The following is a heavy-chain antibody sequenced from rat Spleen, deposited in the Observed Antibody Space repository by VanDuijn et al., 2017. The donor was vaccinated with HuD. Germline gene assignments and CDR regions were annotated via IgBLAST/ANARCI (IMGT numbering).Heavy chain of an antibody. V-gene: IGHV5-58*01. CDR2: ISADGVNT. CDR3: AVAGYGY. Sequence: EVQLVESGGGLVQPGGSLKLSCVASGFTFSNYWMYWVRQAPGKGLEWVSSISADGVNTYYPDSVKGRFSISRANSENTVYLQMNSLRSEDTATYYCAVAGYGYWGQGVMVTVSS. D-gene: IGHD4-3*01. J-gene: IGHJ2*01. CDR1: GFTFSNYW.